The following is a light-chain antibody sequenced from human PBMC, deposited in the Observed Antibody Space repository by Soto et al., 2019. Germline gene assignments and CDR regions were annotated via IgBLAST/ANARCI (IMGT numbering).Light chain of an antibody. J-gene: IGLJ1*01. CDR3: SSYTSSSTSSYV. CDR2: DVS. Sequence: QSVLTQPASVSGSPGQSITISCTGTSSDVGGYNYVSWYQQHPSKAPKLMIYDVSNRPSGVSNRFSGSKSGNTASLTISGLQAEDEADYYCSSYTSSSTSSYVFGTGTKVTVL. CDR1: SSDVGGYNY. V-gene: IGLV2-14*01.